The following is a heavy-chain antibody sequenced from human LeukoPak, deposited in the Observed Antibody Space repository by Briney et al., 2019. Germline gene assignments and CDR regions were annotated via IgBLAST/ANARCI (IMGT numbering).Heavy chain of an antibody. CDR2: INPNSGGT. V-gene: IGHV1-2*06. Sequence: ASVKVSCKASGGTFSSYAISWVRQAPGQGLEWMGRINPNSGGTNYAQRFQGRVTMTRDTSINTAYMELSRLKSDDTAVYYCARGGYSSGWSKDYWGQGTLVTVSS. CDR3: ARGGYSSGWSKDY. J-gene: IGHJ4*02. D-gene: IGHD6-19*01. CDR1: GGTFSSYA.